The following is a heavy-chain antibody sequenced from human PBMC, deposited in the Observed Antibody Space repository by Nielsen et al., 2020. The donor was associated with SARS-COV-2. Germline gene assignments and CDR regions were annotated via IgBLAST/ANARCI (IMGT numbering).Heavy chain of an antibody. D-gene: IGHD3-22*01. CDR2: IYYSGTT. CDR3: ARHAPGYYDY. V-gene: IGHV4-30-4*01. J-gene: IGHJ4*02. CDR1: GGSISSSSYY. Sequence: SETLSLTCTVSGGSISSSSYYWSWIRQPPGKGLEWIGYIYYSGTTYYNPSLKNRITMPVDTSKNQFSLSLSSVTAADTAVYYCARHAPGYYDYWGQGTLVTVSS.